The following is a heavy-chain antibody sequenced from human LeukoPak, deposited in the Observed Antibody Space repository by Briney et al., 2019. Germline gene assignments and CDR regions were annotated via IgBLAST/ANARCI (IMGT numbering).Heavy chain of an antibody. Sequence: SETLSLTCTVSGGSIRSSSYYWGWIRQPPGKGLEWIGEINHSGSTNYNPSLKSRVTISVDTSKNQFSLKLSSVTAADTAVYYCASSGGTVVTSYYFDYWGQGTLVTVSS. J-gene: IGHJ4*02. CDR1: GGSIRSSSYY. V-gene: IGHV4-39*07. CDR2: INHSGST. D-gene: IGHD4-23*01. CDR3: ASSGGTVVTSYYFDY.